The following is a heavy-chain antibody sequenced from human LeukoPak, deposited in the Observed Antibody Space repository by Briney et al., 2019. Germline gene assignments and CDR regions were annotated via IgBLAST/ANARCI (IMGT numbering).Heavy chain of an antibody. D-gene: IGHD6-19*01. CDR3: AREAVGIAVAGTGDLDY. CDR1: GFTFSSYS. V-gene: IGHV3-21*01. Sequence: GGSLRLSCAASGFTFSSYSMNWVRQAPGKGLEWVSSISSSSSYIYYADSVKGRFTISRDNAKNSLYLQMNSLRAEDTAVYYCAREAVGIAVAGTGDLDYWGQGTLVTVSS. J-gene: IGHJ4*02. CDR2: ISSSSSYI.